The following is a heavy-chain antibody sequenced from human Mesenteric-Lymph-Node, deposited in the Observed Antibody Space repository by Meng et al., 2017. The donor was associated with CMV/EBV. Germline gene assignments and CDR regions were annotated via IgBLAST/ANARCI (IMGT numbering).Heavy chain of an antibody. CDR1: GGSVSSGSYH. Sequence: SETLSLTCTVSGGSVSSGSYHWNWIRQPPGKGLEWIGQTVYGGNTNYSPSLKSRLTISVDTSKNQFSLKLSSVTAADTAVYYCARKYSSGWYVFDYWGQGTLVTVSS. J-gene: IGHJ4*02. CDR3: ARKYSSGWYVFDY. D-gene: IGHD6-19*01. V-gene: IGHV4-61*01. CDR2: TVYGGNT.